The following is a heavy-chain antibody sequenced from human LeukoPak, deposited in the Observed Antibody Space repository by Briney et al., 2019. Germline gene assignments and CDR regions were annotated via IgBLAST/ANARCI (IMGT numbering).Heavy chain of an antibody. CDR3: AREGLGSYYSGWFDP. Sequence: ASVKVSCKASGGTFSSYAISWVRQAPGQGLEWMGWISAYNGNTNYAQKLQGRVTMTTDTSTSTAYMELRSLRSDDTAVYYCAREGLGSYYSGWFDPWGQGTLVTVSS. D-gene: IGHD3-10*01. J-gene: IGHJ5*02. CDR2: ISAYNGNT. CDR1: GGTFSSYA. V-gene: IGHV1-18*01.